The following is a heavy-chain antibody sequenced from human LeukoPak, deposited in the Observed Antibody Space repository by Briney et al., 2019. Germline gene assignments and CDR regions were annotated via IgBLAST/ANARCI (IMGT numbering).Heavy chain of an antibody. CDR3: ARVSLRRNYYYYYGMDV. Sequence: GSSVKVSCKASGGTFSSYAISWVRQAPGQGLEWMGGIIPIFGTANYAQKFQGRVTITADESTSTAYMELSSLRSEDTAVYYCARVSLRRNYYYYYGMDVWGQGTTVTVS. CDR2: IIPIFGTA. D-gene: IGHD3-16*01. CDR1: GGTFSSYA. V-gene: IGHV1-69*01. J-gene: IGHJ6*02.